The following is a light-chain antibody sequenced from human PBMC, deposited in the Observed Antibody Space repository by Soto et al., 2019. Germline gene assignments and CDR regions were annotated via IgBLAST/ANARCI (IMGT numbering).Light chain of an antibody. CDR2: GAS. CDR3: QQRSNWPPIT. V-gene: IGKV3-11*01. Sequence: EMVLTQSPGTLSLSPGGRATLSCRASQSISSNSLAWYQQKPGQAPRLFIYGASNRATGIPARFSGSGSGTDFTLTISSLEPEDFAVYYCQQRSNWPPITFGQGTRLEI. J-gene: IGKJ5*01. CDR1: QSISSN.